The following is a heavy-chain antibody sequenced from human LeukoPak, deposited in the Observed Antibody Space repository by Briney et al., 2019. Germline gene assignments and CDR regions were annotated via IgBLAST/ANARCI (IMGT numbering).Heavy chain of an antibody. J-gene: IGHJ4*02. D-gene: IGHD3-10*01. CDR2: ISYDGSNK. CDR1: GFTFSSYA. CDR3: ARGYGSGSYQYIDY. Sequence: PGRSLRLSCAASGFTFSSYAMHWVRQAPGKGLEWVAVISYDGSNKYYADSVKGRFTISRDNSENTLYLQMNSLRAEDTAVYCCARGYGSGSYQYIDYWGQGTLVTVSS. V-gene: IGHV3-30-3*01.